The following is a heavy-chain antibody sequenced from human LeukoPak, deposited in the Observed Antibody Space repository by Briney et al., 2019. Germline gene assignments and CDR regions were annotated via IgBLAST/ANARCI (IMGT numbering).Heavy chain of an antibody. CDR2: IYYSGST. CDR1: GGSISSGDYY. Sequence: SETLSLTCTVSGGSISSGDYYWSWIRQPPGKGLEWIGYIYYSGSTYYNPSLKSRVTISVDTSKDQFSLKLSSVTAADTAVYYCARGPAYYDVLFRFDPWGQGTLVTVSS. D-gene: IGHD3-9*01. J-gene: IGHJ5*02. CDR3: ARGPAYYDVLFRFDP. V-gene: IGHV4-30-4*01.